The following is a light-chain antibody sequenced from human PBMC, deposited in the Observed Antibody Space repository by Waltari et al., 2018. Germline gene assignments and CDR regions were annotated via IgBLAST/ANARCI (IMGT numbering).Light chain of an antibody. CDR2: DCS. CDR1: SSDVGAYNY. V-gene: IGLV2-14*03. CDR3: SSYISSSTLEL. Sequence: QSALTQPASVSGSPGQSITISCTGTSSDVGAYNYVSWYQQHPGKAPKIIIFDCSDRPSGVSSRFSGSKSGNTASLTISGLQAQDEADYYCSSYISSSTLELFGGGTSLTVL. J-gene: IGLJ2*01.